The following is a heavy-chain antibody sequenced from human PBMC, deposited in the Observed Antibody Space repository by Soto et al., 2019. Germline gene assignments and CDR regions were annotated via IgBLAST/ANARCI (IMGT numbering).Heavy chain of an antibody. CDR3: ASTGAYSSSWYRDY. Sequence: ASVKVSCKASGGTFSSYAISWVRQAPGQGLEWMGGIIPIFGTANYAQKFQGRVTITADKSTSTAYMELSSLRSEDTAVYYCASTGAYSSSWYRDYWGQGALVTVS. CDR1: GGTFSSYA. V-gene: IGHV1-69*06. D-gene: IGHD6-13*01. CDR2: IIPIFGTA. J-gene: IGHJ4*02.